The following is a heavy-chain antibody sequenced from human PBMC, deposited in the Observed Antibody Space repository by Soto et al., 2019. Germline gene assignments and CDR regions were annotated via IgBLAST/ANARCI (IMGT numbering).Heavy chain of an antibody. CDR1: GFTFSSYS. D-gene: IGHD6-13*01. Sequence: GSLRLSCAASGFTFSSYSMNWVRQAPGKGLEWVSSISSSSSYIYYADSVKGRFTISRDNAKNSLYLQMNSLRAEDTAVYYCARDNEAAAGTAFFDYWGQGTLVTVSS. V-gene: IGHV3-21*01. CDR3: ARDNEAAAGTAFFDY. CDR2: ISSSSSYI. J-gene: IGHJ4*02.